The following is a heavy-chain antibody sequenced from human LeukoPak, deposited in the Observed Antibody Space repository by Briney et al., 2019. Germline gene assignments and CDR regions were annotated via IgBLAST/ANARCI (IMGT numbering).Heavy chain of an antibody. V-gene: IGHV3-30*02. D-gene: IGHD3-3*01. CDR2: IRYDGSNK. Sequence: PGGSLRLSCAASGFTFSSYGKHWVRQAPGKGLEWVAFIRYDGSNKYYADSVKGRFTIYRDNSKNTLYLQMNSLRAEDTAVYYCAKNRPSNWYGYDFWSGYHDFDYWGQGTLVTVSS. CDR1: GFTFSSYG. J-gene: IGHJ4*02. CDR3: AKNRPSNWYGYDFWSGYHDFDY.